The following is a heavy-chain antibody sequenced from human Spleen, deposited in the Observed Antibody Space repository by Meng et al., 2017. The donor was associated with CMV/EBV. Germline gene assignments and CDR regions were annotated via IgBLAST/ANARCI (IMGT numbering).Heavy chain of an antibody. CDR2: IYYSGST. J-gene: IGHJ4*02. CDR1: GGSLSSYY. D-gene: IGHD1-14*01. Sequence: QVQLQESRPGLVKPSETLSLTCTVSGGSLSSYYWSWIRQPPGKGLEWIGYIYYSGSTRYIPSLKSRVSMSVDTSKNQFSLKLSSVTAADTAVYYCARGPDDFDYWGQGTLVTVSS. CDR3: ARGPDDFDY. V-gene: IGHV4-59*01.